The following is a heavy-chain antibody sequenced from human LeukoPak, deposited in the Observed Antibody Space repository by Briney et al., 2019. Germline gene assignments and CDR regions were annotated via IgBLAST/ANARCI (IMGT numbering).Heavy chain of an antibody. J-gene: IGHJ4*02. V-gene: IGHV3-9*01. Sequence: GGSLRLSCAASGFTFDDYAMHWVRQAPGKGLEWVSGINWNSGSIGYAESVRGRFIISRDNAKNFLFLQMDSLRAEDTALYYCAKDISGYYGSGSYYGDWGQGTLVTVSS. CDR1: GFTFDDYA. CDR3: AKDISGYYGSGSYYGD. D-gene: IGHD3-10*01. CDR2: INWNSGSI.